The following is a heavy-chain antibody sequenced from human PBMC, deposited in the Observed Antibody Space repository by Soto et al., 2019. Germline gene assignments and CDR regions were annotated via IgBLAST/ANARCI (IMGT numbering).Heavy chain of an antibody. J-gene: IGHJ4*02. V-gene: IGHV4-4*02. CDR2: IYHSGST. Sequence: SETLSLTCAVSGGSISSSNWWSWVRQPPGKGLEWIGEIYHSGSTNYNPSLKSRVTISVDTSKNQFSLKLSSVAAADTAVYYCARDSEGALTYFDSWGPGTLVTVSS. CDR3: ARDSEGALTYFDS. CDR1: GGSISSSNW.